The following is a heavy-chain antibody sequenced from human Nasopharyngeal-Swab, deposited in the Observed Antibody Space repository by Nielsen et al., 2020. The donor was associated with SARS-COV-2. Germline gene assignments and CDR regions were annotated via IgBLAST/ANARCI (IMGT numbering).Heavy chain of an antibody. CDR2: ISGSGGDT. Sequence: LKISCAAPGFSFSTYAMSWVRQAPGKGLEWVSAISGSGGDTYYADSVKGRFTISRDNSKNTLYLRMNSLRAEDTAVYYCAKDGSSSPTYWGQGTLVTVSS. V-gene: IGHV3-23*01. CDR3: AKDGSSSPTY. CDR1: GFSFSTYA. D-gene: IGHD6-13*01. J-gene: IGHJ4*02.